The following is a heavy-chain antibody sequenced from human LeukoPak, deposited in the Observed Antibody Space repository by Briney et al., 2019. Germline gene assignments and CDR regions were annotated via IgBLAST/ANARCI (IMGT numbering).Heavy chain of an antibody. J-gene: IGHJ4*02. D-gene: IGHD2-15*01. CDR1: GFTCSSSA. CDR3: AKQLGYCSDGSCYFPY. V-gene: IGHV3-23*01. CDR2: ISNNGGYT. Sequence: GVSLRLSCAASGFTCSSSAMSWVRQAPGKGLEWVSAISNNGGYTYYADSVQGRFTISRDNSKSTLCLQMNSLRAEDTAVYYCAKQLGYCSDGSCYFPYWGQGTLVTVSS.